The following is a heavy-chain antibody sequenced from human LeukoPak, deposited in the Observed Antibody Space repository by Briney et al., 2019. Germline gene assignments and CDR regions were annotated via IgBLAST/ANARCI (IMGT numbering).Heavy chain of an antibody. D-gene: IGHD5-12*01. CDR1: GGTFSSYA. J-gene: IGHJ4*02. Sequence: SVKVSCKASGGTFSSYAISWVRQAPGQGLEWMGRIIPIFGIANYAQKFQGRVTITADKSTSTAYMELSSLRSEDTAVYYCAREGPIMAPSPMDHWGQGTLVTVSS. V-gene: IGHV1-69*04. CDR3: AREGPIMAPSPMDH. CDR2: IIPIFGIA.